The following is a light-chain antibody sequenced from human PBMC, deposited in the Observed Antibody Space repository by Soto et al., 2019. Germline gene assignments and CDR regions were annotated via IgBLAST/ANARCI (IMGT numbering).Light chain of an antibody. CDR2: GAS. V-gene: IGKV3-15*01. CDR1: QGIGST. CDR3: QQFRT. Sequence: IVLTQSPGTLSLSTGRRATLSCRASQGIGSTLAWYQQKPGQTPRLLIYGASTRATGVPARFSGSGSGTDFTLTIDSLQSEDFAVYYCQQFRTFGQGTNVAIK. J-gene: IGKJ1*01.